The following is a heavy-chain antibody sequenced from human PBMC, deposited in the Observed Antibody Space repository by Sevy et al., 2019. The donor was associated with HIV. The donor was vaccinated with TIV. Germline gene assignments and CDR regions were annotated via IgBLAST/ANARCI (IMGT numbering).Heavy chain of an antibody. J-gene: IGHJ3*02. Sequence: GGSLRLSCTASGFTFSSYDMNWVRQAPGKGLEWVSTIYGSRGVTYYADYVKGRFTISRDNSKNTLYLQMNSLRTEDTAVYFCAGGRYDSSGSFDAFDIWGQGTMVTVS. V-gene: IGHV3-23*01. CDR2: IYGSRGVT. CDR3: AGGRYDSSGSFDAFDI. D-gene: IGHD3-22*01. CDR1: GFTFSSYD.